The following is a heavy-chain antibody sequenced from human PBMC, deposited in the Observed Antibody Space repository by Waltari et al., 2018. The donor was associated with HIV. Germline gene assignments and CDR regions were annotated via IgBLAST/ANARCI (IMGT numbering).Heavy chain of an antibody. Sequence: QVQLVQSGSELKKPGASVKVSCKASGSTFTRNAINWVRQAPGQGPEWMGWINGDTGNPTYAQDFIGRFVFSLDTSVSTAFLQISSLKPEDTAVYYCARSTKKTVVTISYWWFDLWGRGTLVTVSS. CDR2: INGDTGNP. CDR3: ARSTKKTVVTISYWWFDL. J-gene: IGHJ2*01. CDR1: GSTFTRNA. D-gene: IGHD3-3*01. V-gene: IGHV7-4-1*02.